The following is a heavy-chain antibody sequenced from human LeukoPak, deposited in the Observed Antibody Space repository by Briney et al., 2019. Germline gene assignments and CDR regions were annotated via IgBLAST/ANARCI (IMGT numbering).Heavy chain of an antibody. CDR2: IIPIFGTA. D-gene: IGHD3-10*01. V-gene: IGHV1-69*13. CDR3: ARDLTYYYGSGSYYQQDY. CDR1: GGTFSSYA. J-gene: IGHJ4*02. Sequence: GASVKVSCKASGGTFSSYAISWVRQAPGQGLEWMGGIIPIFGTANYAQKFQGRVTITADESTSTAYMELSSLRSEDTAVYYCARDLTYYYGSGSYYQQDYWGQGTLVTVSS.